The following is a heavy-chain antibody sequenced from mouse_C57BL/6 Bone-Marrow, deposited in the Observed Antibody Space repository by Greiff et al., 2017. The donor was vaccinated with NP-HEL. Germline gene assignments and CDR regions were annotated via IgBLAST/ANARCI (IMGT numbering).Heavy chain of an antibody. CDR3: ARGGTYPHYFDY. J-gene: IGHJ2*01. V-gene: IGHV14-3*01. Sequence: EVKLQESVAELVRPGASVKLSCTASGFNIKNTYMHWVKQRPEQCLECIGRIDPANGNTKYAPKFQGKATITADTSSNTAYLQLSSLTSEDTAIYYCARGGTYPHYFDYWGEGTTLTVSS. D-gene: IGHD5-1*01. CDR1: GFNIKNTY. CDR2: IDPANGNT.